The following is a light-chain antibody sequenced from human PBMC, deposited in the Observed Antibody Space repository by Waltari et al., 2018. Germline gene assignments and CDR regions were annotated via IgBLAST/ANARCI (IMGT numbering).Light chain of an antibody. V-gene: IGKV3-15*01. CDR3: QQYNNWPPERT. CDR1: QNISSN. J-gene: IGKJ1*01. Sequence: EIVLTQSPATLSVSPGARATLSCRASQNISSNLAWHQQKPGQAPRLLIYGASNRATGFPARFRGSGSGTEFTLTISSLQSEDFAVYYCQQYNNWPPERTFGQGTRVEIK. CDR2: GAS.